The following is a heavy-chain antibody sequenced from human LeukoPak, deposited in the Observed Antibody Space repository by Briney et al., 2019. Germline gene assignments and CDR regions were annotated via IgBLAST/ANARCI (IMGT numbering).Heavy chain of an antibody. CDR2: IYSGGST. V-gene: IGHV3-66*01. D-gene: IGHD3-10*01. Sequence: GGSLRLSCAASGFTVSSNYMSWVRQAPGKGLEWVSVIYSGGSTYYADSVKGRFTISRDNSKNTLHLQMNSLRAEDTAVYYCARGITMVRGVFDYWGQGTPVTVSS. J-gene: IGHJ4*02. CDR1: GFTVSSNY. CDR3: ARGITMVRGVFDY.